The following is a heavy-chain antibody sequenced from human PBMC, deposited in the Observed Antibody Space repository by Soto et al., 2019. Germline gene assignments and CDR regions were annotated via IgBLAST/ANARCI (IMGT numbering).Heavy chain of an antibody. CDR2: TTNTGGHT. CDR1: AITLGSRC. J-gene: IGHJ4*02. V-gene: IGHV3-23*01. Sequence: PCRSMRLSCVPSAITLGSRCMRCFRPAHREGLGWVPTTTNTGGHTKYADSVRGRFSSSRDNSKNTLYLLISRLRAEDSALYFCARGSEESYPGSRIFDLWGRGTLVTVSS. D-gene: IGHD3-10*01. CDR3: ARGSEESYPGSRIFDL.